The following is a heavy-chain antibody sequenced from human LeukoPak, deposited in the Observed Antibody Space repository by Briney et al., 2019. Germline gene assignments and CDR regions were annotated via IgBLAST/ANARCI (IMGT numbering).Heavy chain of an antibody. CDR1: GYTFTSYD. Sequence: ASVKVSCKASGYTFTSYDINWVRQATGQGLEWMGWMNPNSGNTGYAQKFQGRVTMTRNTSISTAYMELSSLRSEDTAVYYCARCPYDSSGYNWFDPWGQGTLVTVSS. D-gene: IGHD3-22*01. V-gene: IGHV1-8*01. CDR3: ARCPYDSSGYNWFDP. CDR2: MNPNSGNT. J-gene: IGHJ5*02.